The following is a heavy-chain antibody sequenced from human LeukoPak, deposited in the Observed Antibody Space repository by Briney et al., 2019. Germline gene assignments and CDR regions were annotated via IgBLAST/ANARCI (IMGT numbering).Heavy chain of an antibody. CDR2: INPSGGST. D-gene: IGHD3-22*01. Sequence: VASVKVSCKASGYTFTSYYMHWVRQAPGQGLEWMGIINPSGGSTSYAQKFQGRVTMTRDTSTSTVYMGLSSLRSEDTAVYYCARDQSAHDSSGYYSAPLDDAFDIWGQGTMVTVSS. V-gene: IGHV1-46*01. CDR1: GYTFTSYY. J-gene: IGHJ3*02. CDR3: ARDQSAHDSSGYYSAPLDDAFDI.